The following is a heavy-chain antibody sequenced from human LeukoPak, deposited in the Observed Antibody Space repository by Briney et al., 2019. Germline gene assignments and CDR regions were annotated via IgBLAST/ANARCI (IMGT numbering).Heavy chain of an antibody. Sequence: EASVKVSCQASGYTFTSYGISWVRQAPGQGLEWMGWISAYNGNTNYAQKLQGRVTMTTDTSTSTAYMELRSLRSDDTAVYYCARVRLGNSSPYYYGMDVWGKGTTVTVPS. CDR1: GYTFTSYG. J-gene: IGHJ6*04. D-gene: IGHD6-13*01. CDR3: ARVRLGNSSPYYYGMDV. V-gene: IGHV1-18*04. CDR2: ISAYNGNT.